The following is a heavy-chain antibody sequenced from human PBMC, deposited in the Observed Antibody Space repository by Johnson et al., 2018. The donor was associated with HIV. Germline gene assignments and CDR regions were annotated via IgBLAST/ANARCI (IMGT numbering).Heavy chain of an antibody. D-gene: IGHD1-26*01. Sequence: VQLVESGGGVVQPGGSLRLSCAASGFTFSSYGMHWVRQAPGKGLEWVSGIHWNGGSTGYADSVKGRFTISRDNAKNSLYLQMNSLRAEDTAVYYCARRYSGSYGAFDIWGQGTMVTVSS. CDR3: ARRYSGSYGAFDI. CDR2: IHWNGGST. CDR1: GFTFSSYG. J-gene: IGHJ3*02. V-gene: IGHV3-20*04.